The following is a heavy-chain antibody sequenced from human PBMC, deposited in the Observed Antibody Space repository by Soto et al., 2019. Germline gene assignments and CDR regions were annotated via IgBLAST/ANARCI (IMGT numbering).Heavy chain of an antibody. Sequence: ASVKVSCKASGYTFTSYGISWVRQAPGQGLEWMGWISAYSGDTNFAQKLQGRVTMTTDTSTSTAYMELRSLRSDDTAVYYCARSWSGSYYDYWGQGTLVTVSS. CDR1: GYTFTSYG. V-gene: IGHV1-18*01. CDR2: ISAYSGDT. J-gene: IGHJ4*02. D-gene: IGHD1-26*01. CDR3: ARSWSGSYYDY.